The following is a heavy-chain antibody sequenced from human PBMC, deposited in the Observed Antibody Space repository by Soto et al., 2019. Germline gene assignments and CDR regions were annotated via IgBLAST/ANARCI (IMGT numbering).Heavy chain of an antibody. CDR1: GFTFSNVW. Sequence: GGSLRLSCAASGFTFSNVWMNWVRQAPGKGLEWVGRIKSKTEGGTTDYAAPVKGRFTISSDDSTNTLYLQMNSLKTEDTALYYCTTGNWRYYYGMDVWGQGTTVTVSS. D-gene: IGHD3-3*01. CDR3: TTGNWRYYYGMDV. J-gene: IGHJ6*02. CDR2: IKSKTEGGTT. V-gene: IGHV3-15*07.